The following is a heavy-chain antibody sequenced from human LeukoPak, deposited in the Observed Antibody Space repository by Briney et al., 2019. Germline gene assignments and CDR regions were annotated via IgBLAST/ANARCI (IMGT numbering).Heavy chain of an antibody. Sequence: GGSLRLSCAASGFTFSSYSMSWVRQAPGKGLEWVSVIYSGGSTYYADSVKGRFTISRDNSKNTLYLQMNSLRAEDTAVYYCARDATDADAFDIWGQGTMVTVSS. J-gene: IGHJ3*02. CDR3: ARDATDADAFDI. CDR2: IYSGGST. CDR1: GFTFSSYS. D-gene: IGHD5-24*01. V-gene: IGHV3-53*01.